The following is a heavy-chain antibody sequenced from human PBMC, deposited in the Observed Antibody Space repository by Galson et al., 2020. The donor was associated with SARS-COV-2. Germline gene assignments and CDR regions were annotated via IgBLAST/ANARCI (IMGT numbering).Heavy chain of an antibody. V-gene: IGHV4-59*08. J-gene: IGHJ6*02. CDR2: IYSNGDT. CDR3: ARLATDSIEGRRWWETTDYESYGMDV. Sequence: ASETLSLTCSVSGGSIRSFYWTWIRQPPGTGLEWIGSIYSNGDTSYNTSLHSRVTISRDTYNNQFSLRLTSVAAADTAIYYCARLATDSIEGRRWWETTDYESYGMDVWGQGTMVSVSS. CDR1: GGSIRSFY. D-gene: IGHD3-16*01.